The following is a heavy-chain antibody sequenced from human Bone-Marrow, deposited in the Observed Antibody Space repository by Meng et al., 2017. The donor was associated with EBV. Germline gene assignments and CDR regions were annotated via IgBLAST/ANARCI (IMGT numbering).Heavy chain of an antibody. Sequence: QLHLRESGLGQVKPSAXLPLTCTVHGDSISSFYYWGWIRQPPGRGLEWIGSVHYTGSTYYSPSLKSRVTVSVDTSKNQFSLRLTSVTAADTAVYYCARPFPSWQSPRLDPFGAWGQGTLVTVSS. D-gene: IGHD6-19*01. CDR1: GDSISSFYY. V-gene: IGHV4-39*01. J-gene: IGHJ5*02. CDR2: VHYTGST. CDR3: ARPFPSWQSPRLDPFGA.